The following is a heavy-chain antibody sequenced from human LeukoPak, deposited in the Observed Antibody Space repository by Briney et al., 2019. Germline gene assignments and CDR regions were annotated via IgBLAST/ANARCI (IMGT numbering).Heavy chain of an antibody. CDR3: ARRPPMSAADNWLDP. J-gene: IGHJ5*02. CDR1: GGIFNNYA. CDR2: IDPNSGGT. D-gene: IGHD6-13*01. Sequence: ASVKVSCKASGGIFNNYAITWVRQAPGQGLEWIGRIDPNSGGTSFAPKFQGRVTVTRDTSISTAYMEVTRLTSDDTAMYYCARRPPMSAADNWLDPWGQGTLVTVSS. V-gene: IGHV1-2*06.